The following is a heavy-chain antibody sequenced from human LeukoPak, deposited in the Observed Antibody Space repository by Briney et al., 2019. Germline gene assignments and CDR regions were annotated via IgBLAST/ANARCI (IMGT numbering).Heavy chain of an antibody. D-gene: IGHD5-18*01. CDR1: GFTFSSYE. CDR3: AWDSYGTFPSY. Sequence: GGSLRLSCAASGFTFSSYEMNWVRQAPGKGLEWVSYISSSGSTIYYADSVKGRFTISSDNAKNSLYLQMNSLRAEDTAVYYCAWDSYGTFPSYWGQGTLVTVSS. V-gene: IGHV3-48*03. CDR2: ISSSGSTI. J-gene: IGHJ4*02.